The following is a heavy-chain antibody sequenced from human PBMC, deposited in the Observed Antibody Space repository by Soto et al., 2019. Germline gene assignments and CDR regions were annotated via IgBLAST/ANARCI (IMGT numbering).Heavy chain of an antibody. D-gene: IGHD6-13*01. J-gene: IGHJ1*01. Sequence: GGRLRLSCAASGFTFSSYSMNWVRQAPGKGLEWVSYSSSSSSTIYYADSVKGRFTISRDNAKNSLYLQMNSLRAEDTAVYYCARDLGSSWYPEYFQHWGQGT. CDR1: GFTFSSYS. CDR2: SSSSSSTI. CDR3: ARDLGSSWYPEYFQH. V-gene: IGHV3-48*01.